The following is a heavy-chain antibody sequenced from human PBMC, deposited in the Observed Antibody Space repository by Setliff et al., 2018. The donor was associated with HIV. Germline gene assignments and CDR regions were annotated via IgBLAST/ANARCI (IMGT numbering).Heavy chain of an antibody. CDR2: IYYSGNP. CDR3: ARGLSFYDPGGFDY. V-gene: IGHV4-31*03. J-gene: IGHJ4*02. D-gene: IGHD3-22*01. CDR1: GGSISSGYYY. Sequence: PSETLSLTCTVSGGSISSGYYYWSWIRQHPGKGLEWIGYIYYSGNPFYNPSLRSRVTISLDTSKNQFSLKLSSVTAADTAVYYCARGLSFYDPGGFDYWGQGTLVTVSS.